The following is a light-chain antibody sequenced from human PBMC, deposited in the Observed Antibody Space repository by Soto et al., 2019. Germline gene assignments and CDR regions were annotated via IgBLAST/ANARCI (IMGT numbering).Light chain of an antibody. Sequence: DIPMTQSPYSLSASVGDSVTITCRASQNIRTYLNWYQQKPGRAPKLLIHSASALPSGVPSRFSGSGSGTEFTLTMSGLHPEDFATYYCQQGHSTPYTFGQGTKVEIK. CDR2: SAS. J-gene: IGKJ2*01. CDR1: QNIRTY. CDR3: QQGHSTPYT. V-gene: IGKV1-39*01.